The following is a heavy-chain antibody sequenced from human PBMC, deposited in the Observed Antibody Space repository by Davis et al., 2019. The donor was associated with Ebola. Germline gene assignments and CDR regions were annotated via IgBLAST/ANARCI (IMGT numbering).Heavy chain of an antibody. CDR2: IYYSGST. CDR3: ARAVGATTVWFDP. Sequence: MPSETLSLTCTVSGGSISNYYWSWIRQPPGKGLEWIGYIYYSGSTNYNPSLKSRVTISVDTSKNQFSLKLSSVTAADTAVYYCARAVGATTVWFDPWGQGTLVTVSS. V-gene: IGHV4-59*12. CDR1: GGSISNYY. J-gene: IGHJ5*02. D-gene: IGHD1-26*01.